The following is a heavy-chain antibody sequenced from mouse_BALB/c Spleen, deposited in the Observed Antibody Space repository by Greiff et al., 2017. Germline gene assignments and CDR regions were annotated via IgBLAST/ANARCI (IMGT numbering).Heavy chain of an antibody. V-gene: IGHV5-12-2*01. Sequence: EVKLVESGGGLVQPGGSLKLSCAASGFTFSSYTMSWVRQTPEKRLEWVAYISNGGGSTYYPDTVKGRFTISRDNAKNTLYLQMSSLKSEDTAMYYCARHEGYGNYFAWFAYWGQGTLVTVSA. CDR1: GFTFSSYT. J-gene: IGHJ3*01. CDR3: ARHEGYGNYFAWFAY. D-gene: IGHD2-10*02. CDR2: ISNGGGST.